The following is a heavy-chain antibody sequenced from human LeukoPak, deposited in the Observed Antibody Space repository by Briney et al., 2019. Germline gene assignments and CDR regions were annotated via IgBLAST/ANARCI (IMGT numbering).Heavy chain of an antibody. CDR2: ISDSGSST. V-gene: IGHV3-23*01. J-gene: IGHJ5*02. CDR3: AKSGCYHWFDP. CDR1: GFTFSYHW. D-gene: IGHD3-22*01. Sequence: GGSLRLSCAASGFTFSYHWMTWVRQAPGKGLEWVSTISDSGSSTYYADSVKGRFTISRDNSKNTLYLQMNSLRAEDTAVYYCAKSGCYHWFDPWGQGTLVTVSS.